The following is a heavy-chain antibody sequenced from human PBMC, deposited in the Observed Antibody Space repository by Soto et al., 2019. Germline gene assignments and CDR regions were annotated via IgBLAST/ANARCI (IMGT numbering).Heavy chain of an antibody. CDR1: GGTFSSYA. D-gene: IGHD2-2*01. V-gene: IGHV1-69*06. J-gene: IGHJ6*02. Sequence: SVKVSCKASGGTFSSYAISWVRQAPGQGLEWMGGIIPIFGTANYAQKFQGRVTITADRSTSTAYMELSSLRSEDTAVYYCARGSMAAYYYYGMDVWGQGTTVTVSS. CDR2: IIPIFGTA. CDR3: ARGSMAAYYYYGMDV.